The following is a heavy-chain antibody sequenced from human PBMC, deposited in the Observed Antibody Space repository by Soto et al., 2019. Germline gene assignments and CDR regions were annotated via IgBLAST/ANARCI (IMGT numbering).Heavy chain of an antibody. D-gene: IGHD2-2*01. Sequence: ASVKVSCKASGYTFTGYYMHWVRQAPGQGLEWMGRINPNSCGTNYAQKFQGWVTMTRDTSISTAYMELSRLRSDDTAVYYCARMVSIGYCSSTSCYHSWFDPWGQGTLVTVSS. V-gene: IGHV1-2*04. CDR2: INPNSCGT. CDR1: GYTFTGYY. J-gene: IGHJ5*02. CDR3: ARMVSIGYCSSTSCYHSWFDP.